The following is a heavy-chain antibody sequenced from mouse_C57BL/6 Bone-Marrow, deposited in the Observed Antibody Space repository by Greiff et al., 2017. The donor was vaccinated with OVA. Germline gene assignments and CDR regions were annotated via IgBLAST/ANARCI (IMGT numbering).Heavy chain of an antibody. D-gene: IGHD2-4*01. CDR3: TRAEDDYDGYFDV. CDR1: GFTFSSYA. V-gene: IGHV5-9-1*02. CDR2: LSSGGDYI. Sequence: EVKLVESGEGLVKPGGSLKLSCAASGFTFSSYAMSWVRQTPETRLEWVAYLSSGGDYIYYADTVKGRFTISRDNARNTLYLQMSSLKSEDTAMYYCTRAEDDYDGYFDVWGTGTTVTVSS. J-gene: IGHJ1*03.